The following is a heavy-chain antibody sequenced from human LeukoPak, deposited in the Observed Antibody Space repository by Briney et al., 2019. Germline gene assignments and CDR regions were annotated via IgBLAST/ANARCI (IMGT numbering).Heavy chain of an antibody. CDR1: GYTYTKSW. D-gene: IGHD2-2*02. V-gene: IGHV5-51*01. CDR2: IHPPDSET. J-gene: IGHJ4*02. CDR3: ARQGCTTTSCHTIDY. Sequence: GESLKISCKGSGYTYTKSWIAWVRQMPGKGLELMGIIHPPDSETRYSPSFEGQVTISVDKSISTAYLQWSSLKASDTVMYYCARQGCTTTSCHTIDYWGQGTLVTVSS.